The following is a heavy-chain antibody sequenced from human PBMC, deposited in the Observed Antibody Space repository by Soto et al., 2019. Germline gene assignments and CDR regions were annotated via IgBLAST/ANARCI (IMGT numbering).Heavy chain of an antibody. J-gene: IGHJ6*02. CDR3: VTAVRGYNANGDL. CDR1: GFTFSIYW. CDR2: IKADGTEK. D-gene: IGHD5-12*01. V-gene: IGHV3-7*03. Sequence: VQLVASGGDLVQPGGSLRLSCVGSGFTFSIYWMGWVRQTPGKGLEWVATIKADGTEKYYVDSVKGRFTFSRDNAKTSVYLEMNSLRAEDTAVYYCVTAVRGYNANGDLWGQGTTVTVSS.